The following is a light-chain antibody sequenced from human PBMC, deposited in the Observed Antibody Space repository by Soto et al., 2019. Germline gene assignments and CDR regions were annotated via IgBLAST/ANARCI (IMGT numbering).Light chain of an antibody. CDR1: QTISTF. Sequence: DIQLTQSPSSLSASVGDRVSITCRTSQTISTFLNWYHHRPGQAPKLLLYSISNLQSGVPSRFSGGGAGTEFTLTISSLQPEDFGSYSCQQTYNLPPTFGGGTRVQIK. CDR3: QQTYNLPPT. J-gene: IGKJ4*01. V-gene: IGKV1-39*01. CDR2: SIS.